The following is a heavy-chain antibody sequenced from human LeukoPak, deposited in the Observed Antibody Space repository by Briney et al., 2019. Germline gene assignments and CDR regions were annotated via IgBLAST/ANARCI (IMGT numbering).Heavy chain of an antibody. CDR2: INHSGST. D-gene: IGHD2-2*01. CDR3: AREGGYCSSTSCSYFDY. J-gene: IGHJ4*02. V-gene: IGHV4-34*01. CDR1: GGSFSGYY. Sequence: SETLSLTCAVYGGSFSGYYWSWIRQPPGKGLEWIGEINHSGSTNYNPSLKSRVTISVDTSKNQFSLKLSSVTAADTAVYYCAREGGYCSSTSCSYFDYWGQGTLVTVSS.